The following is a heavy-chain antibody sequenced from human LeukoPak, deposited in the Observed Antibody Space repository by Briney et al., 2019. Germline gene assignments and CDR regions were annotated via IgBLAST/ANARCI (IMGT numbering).Heavy chain of an antibody. CDR3: ASGGRDGYKFDY. D-gene: IGHD5-12*01. CDR2: IYYSGST. Sequence: SETLSLTCTVSGGSISSSSYSWGWIRQPPGKGLEWIGSIYYSGSTYYNPSLKSRVTISVDTSKNQFSLKLSSVTAADTAVYYCASGGRDGYKFDYWGQGTLVTVSS. J-gene: IGHJ4*02. CDR1: GGSISSSSYS. V-gene: IGHV4-39*01.